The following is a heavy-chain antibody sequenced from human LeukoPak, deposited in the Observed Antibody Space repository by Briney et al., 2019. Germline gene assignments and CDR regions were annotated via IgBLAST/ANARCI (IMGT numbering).Heavy chain of an antibody. CDR1: GYTFTDYY. Sequence: ASVKVSCKASGYTFTDYYIHWVRQAPGQGLEWMGWISPNSGGTNYAQKFQGRVTMTRDTSISTAYMELSRLTPGDTAVYDCARGVAAFGGPWFDPWGQGTLVTVSS. CDR3: ARGVAAFGGPWFDP. J-gene: IGHJ5*02. D-gene: IGHD3-16*01. V-gene: IGHV1-2*02. CDR2: ISPNSGGT.